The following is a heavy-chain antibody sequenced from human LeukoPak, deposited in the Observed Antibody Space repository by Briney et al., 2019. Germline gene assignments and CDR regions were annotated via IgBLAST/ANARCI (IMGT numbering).Heavy chain of an antibody. CDR1: GYTFIGYF. Sequence: VASVKVSRKPSGYTFIGYFIHSVRQAPGQGVGWMGWFNPVSGGTKYAQKFQGRVTMTRDTSTSTAFMDLSRLRSDETDMYYCARAQIVVPFFDYWGQGTLVTVSS. CDR3: ARAQIVVPFFDY. J-gene: IGHJ4*02. CDR2: FNPVSGGT. D-gene: IGHD2-15*01. V-gene: IGHV1-2*02.